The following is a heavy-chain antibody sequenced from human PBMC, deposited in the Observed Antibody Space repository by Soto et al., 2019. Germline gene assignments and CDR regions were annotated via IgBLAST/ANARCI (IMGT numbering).Heavy chain of an antibody. V-gene: IGHV3-72*01. J-gene: IGHJ4*02. Sequence: GGSLRLSCAASGFTFSDHYMDWVRQAPGKGLEWVGRTRNKANSYTTEYAASVKGRFTISRDDSKNSLYLQMNSLKTEDTAVYYCARDLLGRGYYDYWGQGTPVTVSS. CDR1: GFTFSDHY. D-gene: IGHD2-15*01. CDR2: TRNKANSYTT. CDR3: ARDLLGRGYYDY.